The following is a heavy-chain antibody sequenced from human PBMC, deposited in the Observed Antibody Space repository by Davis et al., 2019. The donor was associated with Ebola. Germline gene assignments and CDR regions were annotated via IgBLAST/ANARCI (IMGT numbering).Heavy chain of an antibody. V-gene: IGHV4-34*01. CDR3: TKGGAYCSSGACYGVSYMDV. CDR1: GGSFSGYY. J-gene: IGHJ6*03. CDR2: IDHSGRT. D-gene: IGHD6-25*01. Sequence: PSETLSLTCGVNGGSFSGYYWSWLRQAPGKGLTWIGEIDHSGRTNYNPSLNSRVTISLDTSKNQFSLKLTSVTAADTAVYYCTKGGAYCSSGACYGVSYMDVWGKGTTVTVSS.